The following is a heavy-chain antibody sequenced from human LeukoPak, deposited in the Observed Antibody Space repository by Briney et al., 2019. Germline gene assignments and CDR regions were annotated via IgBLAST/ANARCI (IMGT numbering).Heavy chain of an antibody. Sequence: SGGSLRLSCAASGFTVSSNYMSWVRQAPGKGLEWVSVIYSGGSTYYADSVKGRFTISRDNSKNTLYLQMNSLRAEDTAVYYCARDRSGCSSTSCYVSYFDYWGQGTLVTVSS. J-gene: IGHJ4*02. D-gene: IGHD2-2*01. CDR1: GFTVSSNY. V-gene: IGHV3-66*01. CDR3: ARDRSGCSSTSCYVSYFDY. CDR2: IYSGGST.